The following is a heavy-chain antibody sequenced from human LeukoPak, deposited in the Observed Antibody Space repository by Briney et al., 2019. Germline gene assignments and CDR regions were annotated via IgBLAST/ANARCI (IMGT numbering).Heavy chain of an antibody. CDR3: ARADRLHGGPYLIGP. J-gene: IGHJ5*02. Sequence: ASVKVSCKTSGYSFTDYYMHWVRQAPGQGLEWMGWINPNRGGTSSAQKFQGRVTMTRDTSITTVYMEVSWLTSDDTAIYYCARADRLHGGPYLIGPWGQGTLVTVSS. CDR2: INPNRGGT. CDR1: GYSFTDYY. D-gene: IGHD2-21*01. V-gene: IGHV1-2*02.